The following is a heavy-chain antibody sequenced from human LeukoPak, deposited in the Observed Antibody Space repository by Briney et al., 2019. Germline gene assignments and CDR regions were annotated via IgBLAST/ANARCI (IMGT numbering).Heavy chain of an antibody. CDR1: GGSIISGDYY. CDR2: IYYSGST. D-gene: IGHD2-2*01. Sequence: SQTLSLTCTVSGGSIISGDYYWSWIRQPPGKGLEWIGYIYYSGSTYYNPSLKSRVTISVDTTNNQFSLKLSSVTAADTAVYYCARERWHVVVPARPLGEWYFDLWGRGTLVTVSS. V-gene: IGHV4-30-4*08. CDR3: ARERWHVVVPARPLGEWYFDL. J-gene: IGHJ2*01.